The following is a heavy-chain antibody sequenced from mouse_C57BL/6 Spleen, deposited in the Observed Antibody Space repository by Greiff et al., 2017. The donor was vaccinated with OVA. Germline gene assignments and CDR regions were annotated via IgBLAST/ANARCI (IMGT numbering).Heavy chain of an antibody. CDR3: SRHEEGYDEYFDV. CDR2: FYPGGGSI. CDR1: GYTFTEYT. D-gene: IGHD2-2*01. J-gene: IGHJ1*03. V-gene: IGHV1-62-2*01. Sequence: VQLQQSGAELVKPGASVKLSCKASGYTFTEYTIHWVKQRPGQGLEWIGWFYPGGGSIKYNEKFKDKAPLTTDKSTSTVYMELSRLTSEDSADWFCSRHEEGYDEYFDVWGTGTTVTVSS.